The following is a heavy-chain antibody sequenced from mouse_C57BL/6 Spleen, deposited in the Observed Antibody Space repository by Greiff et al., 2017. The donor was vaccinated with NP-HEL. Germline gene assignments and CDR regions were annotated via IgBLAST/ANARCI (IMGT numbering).Heavy chain of an antibody. V-gene: IGHV5-17*01. CDR1: GFTFSDYG. J-gene: IGHJ4*01. Sequence: EVKLVESGGGLVKPGGSLKLSCAASGFTFSDYGMHWVRQAPEKGLEWVAYISSGSSTIYYADTVTGRFTISRDNAKNTLFLQMTSLRSEDTAMYYCARGDGNFHYYAMDYWGQGTSVTVSS. CDR3: ARGDGNFHYYAMDY. D-gene: IGHD2-1*01. CDR2: ISSGSSTI.